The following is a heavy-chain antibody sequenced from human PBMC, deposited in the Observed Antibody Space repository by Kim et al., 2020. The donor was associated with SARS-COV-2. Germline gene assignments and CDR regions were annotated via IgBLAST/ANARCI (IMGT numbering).Heavy chain of an antibody. J-gene: IGHJ4*02. V-gene: IGHV3-33*01. CDR3: ARDPKEGFLDY. Sequence: GGSLRLSCAASGFTFSSYGMHWVRQAPGKGLEWVAVIWYDGSNKYYADSVKGRFTISRDNSKNTLYLQMNSLRAEDTAVYYCARDPKEGFLDYWGQGTLVTVSS. CDR2: IWYDGSNK. CDR1: GFTFSSYG.